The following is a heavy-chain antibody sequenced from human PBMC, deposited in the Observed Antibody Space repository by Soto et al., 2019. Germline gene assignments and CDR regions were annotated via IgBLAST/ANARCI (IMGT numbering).Heavy chain of an antibody. J-gene: IGHJ3*02. CDR3: AKDTYDSSGYYDDAFDI. CDR1: RFTFSSYA. CDR2: ISGSGGST. D-gene: IGHD3-22*01. Sequence: GGSVGLSCAASRFTFSSYAMSLVRQAPGMGLEWVSAISGSGGSTYYADSVKGRFTISRDNSKNTLYLQMNSLRAEDTAVYYCAKDTYDSSGYYDDAFDIWGQGTMVTVSS. V-gene: IGHV3-23*01.